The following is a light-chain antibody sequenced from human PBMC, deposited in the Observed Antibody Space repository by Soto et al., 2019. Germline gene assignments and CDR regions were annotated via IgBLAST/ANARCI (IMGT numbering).Light chain of an antibody. CDR3: QQYNNWPT. Sequence: VLTQSPAPLSLSPAESATLSCWASQSISSNLAWYQQKAGQAPRLLIYGASTRATGIPARLSGSGAGTEFTLTINSLQSEDFAVYFCQQYNNWPTFGQGTKVDI. CDR2: GAS. V-gene: IGKV3-15*01. CDR1: QSISSN. J-gene: IGKJ1*01.